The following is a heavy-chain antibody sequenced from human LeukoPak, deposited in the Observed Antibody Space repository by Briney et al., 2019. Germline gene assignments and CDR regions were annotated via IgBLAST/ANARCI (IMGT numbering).Heavy chain of an antibody. CDR2: IYPDDSDT. CDR3: ARPLTTSYDAFDI. V-gene: IGHV5-51*01. CDR1: GYSFSFYW. J-gene: IGHJ3*02. Sequence: GESLKLSCRGSGYSFSFYWIAWVRPMPGKGLQWMGIIYPDDSDTRYSPSFQGQVTISADKSISTAYLQWSSLKASDTAMYYCARPLTTSYDAFDIWGQGTMVTVSS. D-gene: IGHD2/OR15-2a*01.